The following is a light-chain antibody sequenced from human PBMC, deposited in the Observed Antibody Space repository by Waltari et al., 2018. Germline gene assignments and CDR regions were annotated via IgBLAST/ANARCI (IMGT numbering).Light chain of an antibody. CDR2: DVN. CDR1: SSYVGNYNY. Sequence: QSALTQPPSASGSLGQSVTISCTGTSSYVGNYNYVSWYQQHPGRAPKLIIYDVNRPPSGVPDRFSGSKSGNTASLAVSGLQPEDEADYYCSSYAGSSYVFGTGTTVTVL. J-gene: IGLJ1*01. CDR3: SSYAGSSYV. V-gene: IGLV2-8*01.